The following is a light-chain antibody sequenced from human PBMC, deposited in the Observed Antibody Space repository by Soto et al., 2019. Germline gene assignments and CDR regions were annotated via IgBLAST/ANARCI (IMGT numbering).Light chain of an antibody. CDR1: SSDVADYQY. CDR3: SSYAGSSTYV. CDR2: EVN. Sequence: QSALTQPPSASGSPGQSVTISCTGTSSDVADYQYVSWYQRHPGKAPKLMIYEVNKRPSGVPDRFSGSKSGSTASLTVSGLQPEDEADYYCSSYAGSSTYVFGTGTKVTVL. V-gene: IGLV2-8*01. J-gene: IGLJ1*01.